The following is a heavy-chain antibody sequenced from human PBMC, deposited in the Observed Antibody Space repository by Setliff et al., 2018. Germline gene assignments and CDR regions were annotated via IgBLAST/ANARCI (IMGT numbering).Heavy chain of an antibody. CDR2: INTNTGNP. CDR3: ARASRFATIVWKGDYYMDV. J-gene: IGHJ6*03. Sequence: ASVKVSCKASGYSFSTYAMSWIRQAPGQGLEWMEWINTNTGNPSYAQGLTGRFVFSLDTSVSTAYPQNSSLKPEDTAMYYWARASRFATIVWKGDYYMDVWGKGTTVTVSS. V-gene: IGHV7-4-1*02. CDR1: GYSFSTYA. D-gene: IGHD3-16*02.